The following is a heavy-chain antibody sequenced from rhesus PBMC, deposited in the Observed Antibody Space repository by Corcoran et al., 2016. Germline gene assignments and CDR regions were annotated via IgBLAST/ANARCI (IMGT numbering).Heavy chain of an antibody. CDR3: ARDTGLDY. CDR1: GYSFTSYW. V-gene: IGHV5-20*01. CDR2: VDPSDSDP. J-gene: IGHJ4*01. Sequence: EVQLVQSGAEVKRPGESLKISCKTSGYSFTSYWISWVRQMPGNGLGCVARVDPSDSDPSYNPSFHGPVTISAEKSISTAYLQWSRLKASDTATYYCARDTGLDYWGQGVLVTVSS. D-gene: IGHD3S6*01.